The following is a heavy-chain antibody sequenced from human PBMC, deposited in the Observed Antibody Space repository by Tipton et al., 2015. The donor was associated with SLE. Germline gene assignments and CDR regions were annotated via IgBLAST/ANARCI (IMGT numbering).Heavy chain of an antibody. CDR3: ARHLYNIGWNHFDY. V-gene: IGHV4-59*08. D-gene: IGHD6-19*01. Sequence: LRLSCTISSGSISTYHWSWLRQPPGKGLEWIGYIHHSGSINYNPSLRSQATMSMDTSKNQFSLRLSSVTAADTAVYYCARHLYNIGWNHFDYWGPGTLVTVSS. J-gene: IGHJ4*02. CDR2: IHHSGSI. CDR1: SGSISTYH.